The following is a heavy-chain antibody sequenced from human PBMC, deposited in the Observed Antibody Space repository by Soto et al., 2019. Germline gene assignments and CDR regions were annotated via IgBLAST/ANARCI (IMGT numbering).Heavy chain of an antibody. D-gene: IGHD2-2*01. J-gene: IGHJ6*02. CDR1: GGTFSSYA. V-gene: IGHV1-69*01. CDR2: FIPIFGTA. Sequence: QVQLVQSGAEVKKPGSSVKVSCKASGGTFSSYAITWVRQAPGQGLEWMGGFIPIFGTANYAQKFQGRVTITADECTSTAYMELSSLRSEDTAVYYCGGSTSPYYYGMDVWGQGTTVTVSS. CDR3: GGSTSPYYYGMDV.